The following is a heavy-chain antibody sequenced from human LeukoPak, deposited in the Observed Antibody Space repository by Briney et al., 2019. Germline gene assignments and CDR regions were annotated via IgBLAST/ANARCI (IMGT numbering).Heavy chain of an antibody. D-gene: IGHD1/OR15-1a*01. CDR2: IYYSGST. Sequence: SETLSLTCSVSGGSISTYYWTWIRQPPGKGLEWIGYIYYSGSTNYNPSLKSRVTISLDTSKNQFSLKMTSVTAADTAVYYCARVSGLNNFDSWGQGTLVTVSS. CDR1: GGSISTYY. CDR3: ARVSGLNNFDS. V-gene: IGHV4-59*12. J-gene: IGHJ4*02.